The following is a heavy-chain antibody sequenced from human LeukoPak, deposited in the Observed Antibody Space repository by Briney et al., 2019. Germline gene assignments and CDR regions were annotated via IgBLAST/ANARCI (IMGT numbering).Heavy chain of an antibody. CDR3: ARVRVEGVAVDY. D-gene: IGHD2-15*01. Sequence: ASVKVSCKASGYTFTSYYMHWVRQAPGQGLEWMGIINPSGGSTSYAQKFQGRVTMTRDMSTSTVYMELSSLRSEDTAVYYRARVRVEGVAVDYWGQGTLVTVSS. CDR2: INPSGGST. V-gene: IGHV1-46*01. CDR1: GYTFTSYY. J-gene: IGHJ4*02.